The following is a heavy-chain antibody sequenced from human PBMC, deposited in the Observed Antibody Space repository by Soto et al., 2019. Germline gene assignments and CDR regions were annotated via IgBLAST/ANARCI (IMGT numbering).Heavy chain of an antibody. CDR1: GFSFSIYS. CDR3: ARESVVGHYYYGMDV. CDR2: ISSTSDTI. V-gene: IGHV3-48*02. D-gene: IGHD3-22*01. Sequence: PXVCLRLSCAASGFSFSIYSMNGVRQAPGKGLEWVSYISSTSDTIYYADSVKGRFTISRDNAKNSLYLQMNSLRDEDTAVYHCARESVVGHYYYGMDVCGQGTTVTVSS. J-gene: IGHJ6*02.